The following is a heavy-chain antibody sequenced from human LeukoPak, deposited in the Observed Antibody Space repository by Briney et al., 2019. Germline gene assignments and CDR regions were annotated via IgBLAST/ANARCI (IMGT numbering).Heavy chain of an antibody. CDR1: GYTFTSYG. D-gene: IGHD5-24*01. V-gene: IGHV1-18*01. J-gene: IGHJ4*02. Sequence: ASVKVSCKASGYTFTSYGISWVRQAPGQGLEWMGWISAYNGNTNYAQKFQGRVTMTEDTSTDTAYMELSSLRSEDTAVYYCATAVEMATTPFDYWGQGTLVTVSS. CDR2: ISAYNGNT. CDR3: ATAVEMATTPFDY.